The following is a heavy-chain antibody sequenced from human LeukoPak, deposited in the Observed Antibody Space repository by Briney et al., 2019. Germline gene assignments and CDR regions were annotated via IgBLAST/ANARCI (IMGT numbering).Heavy chain of an antibody. Sequence: ASVKVSCKASGYTFTSYGISWVRQAPGQGLEWMGWISAYNGNTNYAQKLQGRVTMTTDTSISTAYMELSRLRSDDTAVYYCARGDSSGYYSGDAFDIWGQGTMVTVSS. V-gene: IGHV1-18*01. CDR3: ARGDSSGYYSGDAFDI. CDR2: ISAYNGNT. J-gene: IGHJ3*02. CDR1: GYTFTSYG. D-gene: IGHD3-22*01.